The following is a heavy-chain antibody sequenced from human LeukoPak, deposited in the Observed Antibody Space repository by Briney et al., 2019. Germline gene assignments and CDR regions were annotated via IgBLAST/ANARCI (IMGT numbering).Heavy chain of an antibody. J-gene: IGHJ2*01. CDR2: ISYDGSNK. Sequence: GRSLRLSCAASGFTFSSYAMHWVRQAPGKGLEWVAVISYDGSNKYYADSVKGRFTISRDNSKNTLYLQMNSLRAEDTAVYYCARESTVVTLGGSAGSFDLWGRGTLVTVSS. V-gene: IGHV3-30-3*01. CDR3: ARESTVVTLGGSAGSFDL. CDR1: GFTFSSYA. D-gene: IGHD4-23*01.